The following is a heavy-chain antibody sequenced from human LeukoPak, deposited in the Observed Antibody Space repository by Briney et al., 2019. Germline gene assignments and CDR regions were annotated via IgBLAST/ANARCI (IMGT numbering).Heavy chain of an antibody. D-gene: IGHD3-16*01. CDR3: ATLRTYYDYVWGVEGFDY. CDR2: FDPEDGET. Sequence: ASVKVSCKVSGYTLTELSMHWVRQAPGKGLEWMGGFDPEDGETIYAQKFQGRVTMTEDTSTDTAYMELSSLRSEDTAVYYCATLRTYYDYVWGVEGFDYWGQGTLVTVSS. J-gene: IGHJ4*02. V-gene: IGHV1-24*01. CDR1: GYTLTELS.